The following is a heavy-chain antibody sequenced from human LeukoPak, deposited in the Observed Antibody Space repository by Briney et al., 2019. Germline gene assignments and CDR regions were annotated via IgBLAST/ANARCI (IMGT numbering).Heavy chain of an antibody. J-gene: IGHJ3*02. V-gene: IGHV4-30-2*01. D-gene: IGHD3-22*01. CDR3: ARESRMIDAFDI. CDR2: IYHSGST. CDR1: GGSISSGGYS. Sequence: SETLSLTCAVSGGSISSGGYSWSWIRQPPGKGLEWIGYIYHSGSTYYNPSLKSRVTISVDRSKNQFSLKLSSVTAADTAVYYCARESRMIDAFDIWGQGTMVTVSS.